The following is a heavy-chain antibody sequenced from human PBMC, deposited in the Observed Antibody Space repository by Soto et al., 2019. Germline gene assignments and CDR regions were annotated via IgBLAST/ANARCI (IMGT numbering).Heavy chain of an antibody. Sequence: TSETLSLTCTVSGGSISNYYWSWFRQPPGKELEWTGYIFYTGSTNCNPSLRSRLTLSIDTSKNQFSLILTSVTAADTAVYYCTSLLGASTSRDYWGQGMVVTVPS. CDR1: GGSISNYY. J-gene: IGHJ4*02. V-gene: IGHV4-59*01. CDR2: IFYTGST. D-gene: IGHD3-16*01. CDR3: TSLLGASTSRDY.